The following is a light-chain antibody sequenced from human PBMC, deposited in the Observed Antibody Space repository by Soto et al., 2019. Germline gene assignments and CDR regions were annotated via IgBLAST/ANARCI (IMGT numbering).Light chain of an antibody. V-gene: IGLV1-40*01. J-gene: IGLJ3*02. CDR3: QSYDTSLSAWV. CDR1: SSNIGAGYD. CDR2: GNN. Sequence: QSVLTQPPSVSGAPGQRVTISCTGSSSNIGAGYDVHWYQQLPVTAPKLPIYGNNNRPSGVPDRFSGSKSGSSASLAITGLHVDDEADYYCQSYDTSLSAWVFGGGTKLTVL.